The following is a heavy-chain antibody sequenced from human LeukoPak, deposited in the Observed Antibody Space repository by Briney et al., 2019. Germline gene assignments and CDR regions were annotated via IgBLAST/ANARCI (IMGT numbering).Heavy chain of an antibody. CDR1: GVTFSTYW. V-gene: IGHV3-7*01. Sequence: GGSLRLSCTASGVTFSTYWMTWVRQAPGKGLEWVANIKEDGSQIGYGDAVKGRFTISRDNAKNSLFLQMNRLRADDMAVYYCTRNSGWYRLDYWGQGTLVTVPS. CDR3: TRNSGWYRLDY. D-gene: IGHD6-19*01. J-gene: IGHJ4*02. CDR2: IKEDGSQI.